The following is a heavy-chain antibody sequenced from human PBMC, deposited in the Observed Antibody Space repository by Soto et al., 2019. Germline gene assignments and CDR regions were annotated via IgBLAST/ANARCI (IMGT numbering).Heavy chain of an antibody. CDR1: GGTFSSYA. D-gene: IGHD1-20*01. V-gene: IGHV1-69*13. CDR3: AKAKNDYNWDNRPPFDY. Sequence: SVKVSCKASGGTFSSYAISWVRQAPGQGLEWMGGIIPIFGTANYAQKFQGRVTITADESTSTAYMELSSLRADDTAIYYCAKAKNDYNWDNRPPFDYWGQGTLVTVSS. J-gene: IGHJ4*02. CDR2: IIPIFGTA.